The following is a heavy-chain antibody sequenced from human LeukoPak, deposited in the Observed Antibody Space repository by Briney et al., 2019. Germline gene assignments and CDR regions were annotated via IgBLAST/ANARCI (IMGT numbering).Heavy chain of an antibody. V-gene: IGHV3-23*01. J-gene: IGHJ4*02. CDR1: GCTFSSYA. Sequence: GGSLRLSCAASGCTFSSYAMSWVRQAPGKGLEWVSAISGSGGSTYYADSVKGRFTISRDNSKNTLYLQMNSLRAEDTAVYYCAKKSYRVVTASSIDYWGQGTLVTVSS. CDR2: ISGSGGST. CDR3: AKKSYRVVTASSIDY. D-gene: IGHD2-21*02.